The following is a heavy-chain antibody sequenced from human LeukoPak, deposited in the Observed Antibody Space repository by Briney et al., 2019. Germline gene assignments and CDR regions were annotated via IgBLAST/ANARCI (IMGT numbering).Heavy chain of an antibody. CDR2: IHYSGST. D-gene: IGHD5-18*01. V-gene: IGHV4-59*01. Sequence: SETLSLTCTVSGGSISSYYWSWIRQPPGKGLEWIGYIHYSGSTNYNPSLKSRVTISVDTSRNQFSLKLSSVTAADTAVHYCARSVSPNVDTALGRWGQGTLVTVSS. CDR3: ARSVSPNVDTALGR. J-gene: IGHJ4*02. CDR1: GGSISSYY.